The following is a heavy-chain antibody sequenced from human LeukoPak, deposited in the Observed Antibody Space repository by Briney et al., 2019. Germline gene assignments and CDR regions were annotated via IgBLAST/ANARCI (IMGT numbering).Heavy chain of an antibody. Sequence: ASVKVSCKASGYTFTGYYIHWVRQAPGQGLEWMGRITPNSGGTNFAQKFQGRVTMTRDTSISTAYMELSRLTPDDTAVYYCARRYSSGGVHYFDYWGQGTLVTVSS. CDR1: GYTFTGYY. J-gene: IGHJ4*02. D-gene: IGHD6-19*01. V-gene: IGHV1-2*06. CDR3: ARRYSSGGVHYFDY. CDR2: ITPNSGGT.